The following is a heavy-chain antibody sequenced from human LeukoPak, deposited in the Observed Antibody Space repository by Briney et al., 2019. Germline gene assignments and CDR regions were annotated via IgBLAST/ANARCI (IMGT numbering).Heavy chain of an antibody. CDR3: AKSHSVGYRGYFDY. D-gene: IGHD5-12*01. J-gene: IGHJ4*02. CDR1: GFTFSNA. Sequence: GGSLRLSCAASGFTFSNAMSWVRQAPGKGLEWVSTISDSGASTYYADSVKGRFTISRDNSKNTLYLQMNSLRAEDTAVYYCAKSHSVGYRGYFDYWGQGTLVTVSS. CDR2: ISDSGAST. V-gene: IGHV3-23*01.